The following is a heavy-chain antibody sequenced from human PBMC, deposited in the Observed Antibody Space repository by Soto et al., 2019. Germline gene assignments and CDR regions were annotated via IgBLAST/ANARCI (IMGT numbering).Heavy chain of an antibody. CDR3: AKDYPETYYYDSSGYYYHVY. D-gene: IGHD3-22*01. J-gene: IGHJ4*02. CDR1: GFTFSSYA. CDR2: ISGSGGST. Sequence: EVQLLESGGGLVQPGGSLRLSCAASGFTFSSYAMSWVRQAPGKGLEWVSAISGSGGSTYYADSVKGRFTISRDNSKNTLYLQMNSLRAEDTAVYYCAKDYPETYYYDSSGYYYHVYWGQGTLVTVSS. V-gene: IGHV3-23*01.